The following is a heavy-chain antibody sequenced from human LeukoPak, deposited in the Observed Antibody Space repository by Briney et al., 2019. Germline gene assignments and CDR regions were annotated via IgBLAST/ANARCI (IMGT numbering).Heavy chain of an antibody. CDR1: GFTFGEDA. CDR3: ARLIVVVVAASSYFDS. CDR2: IRTKTNGATA. D-gene: IGHD2-15*01. V-gene: IGHV3-49*03. Sequence: PGGSLRLSCTASGFTFGEDAMSWFRQAPGKGLEWLGFIRTKTNGATAEYAASVKGRFSISRDDSKSIAYLQMNGLKTEDTAVYYCARLIVVVVAASSYFDSWGQGTRVTVSS. J-gene: IGHJ4*02.